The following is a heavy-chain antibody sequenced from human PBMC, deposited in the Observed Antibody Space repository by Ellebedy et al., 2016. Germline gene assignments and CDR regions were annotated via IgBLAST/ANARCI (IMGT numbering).Heavy chain of an antibody. V-gene: IGHV3-23*01. D-gene: IGHD6-19*01. CDR2: ISGSGGST. Sequence: GGSLRLSXAASGFTFSSYAMSWVRQAPGKGLEWVSAISGSGGSTYYADSVKGRFTISRDNSKNTLYLQMNSLRAEDTAVYYCAKGSRRQIAVAGIPAVYFDYWGQGTLVTVSS. J-gene: IGHJ4*02. CDR1: GFTFSSYA. CDR3: AKGSRRQIAVAGIPAVYFDY.